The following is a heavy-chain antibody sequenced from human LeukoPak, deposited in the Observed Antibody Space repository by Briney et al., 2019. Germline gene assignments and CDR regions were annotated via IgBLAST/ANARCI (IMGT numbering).Heavy chain of an antibody. CDR2: IYYSGST. V-gene: IGHV4-59*01. CDR3: ARGLDDSSGFDY. D-gene: IGHD3-22*01. J-gene: IGHJ4*02. CDR1: GGSISSYY. Sequence: SETLSLTCTVSGGSISSYYWSWIRQPPGKGLGWIGYIYYSGSTNYNPSLKSRVTISVDTSKNQFSLKLSSVTAADTAVYYCARGLDDSSGFDYWGQGTLVTVSS.